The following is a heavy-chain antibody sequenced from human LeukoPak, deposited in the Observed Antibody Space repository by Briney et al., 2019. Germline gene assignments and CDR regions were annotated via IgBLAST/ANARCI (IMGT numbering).Heavy chain of an antibody. CDR1: GGTFSSYA. D-gene: IGHD6-13*01. CDR3: ARGVGQQLVRCAFDI. Sequence: SVKVSCKSSGGTFSSYAISWVRQAPGQGLEWMGGIIPIFGTAIYAQKFQGRVTITADKSTSTAYMELSSLRSEDTAVYYCARGVGQQLVRCAFDIWGQGTMVTVSS. V-gene: IGHV1-69*06. J-gene: IGHJ3*02. CDR2: IIPIFGTA.